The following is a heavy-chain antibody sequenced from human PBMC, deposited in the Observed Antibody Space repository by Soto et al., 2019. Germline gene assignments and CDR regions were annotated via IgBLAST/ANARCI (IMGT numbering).Heavy chain of an antibody. CDR1: GFTFTTYA. CDR3: AKDRTDDYGDYHFDP. V-gene: IGHV3-23*01. D-gene: IGHD4-17*01. Sequence: GGSLRLSCAASGFTFTTYAMRWVRQAPGKGLEWVSAISASGDITYYADSVKGRFTISRDSSKNTLYLQMNGLRAEDTAIYYSAKDRTDDYGDYHFDPWGQGTLVTVSS. J-gene: IGHJ5*02. CDR2: ISASGDIT.